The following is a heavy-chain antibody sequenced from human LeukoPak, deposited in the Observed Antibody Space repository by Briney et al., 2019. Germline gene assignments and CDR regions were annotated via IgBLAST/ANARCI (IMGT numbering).Heavy chain of an antibody. CDR3: ARDGLYDFWSGYYTGYYYYYMDV. J-gene: IGHJ6*03. V-gene: IGHV1-18*01. D-gene: IGHD3-3*01. Sequence: ASVKVSCKASGYTFTSYGISWVRQAPGQGLEWMGWISAYNGNTNYAQKLQGRVTMTTDTSTSTAYMELRSLRSDDTAVYYCARDGLYDFWSGYYTGYYYYYMDVWGKGTTVTVSS. CDR1: GYTFTSYG. CDR2: ISAYNGNT.